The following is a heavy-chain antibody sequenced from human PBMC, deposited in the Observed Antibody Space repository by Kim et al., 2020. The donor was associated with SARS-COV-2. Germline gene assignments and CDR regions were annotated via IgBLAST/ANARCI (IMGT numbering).Heavy chain of an antibody. V-gene: IGHV3-74*01. CDR2: ILGDGTTT. CDR1: GFTFNSPW. Sequence: GGSLRLSCAASGFTFNSPWMHWVRQAPGKGLVWVSRILGDGTTTTYADSVKGRFTISRDNAKNTLYLQMNSLRAEDTAVYYCARQATYGLDPCGQGTLVTVSS. D-gene: IGHD4-17*01. J-gene: IGHJ5*02. CDR3: ARQATYGLDP.